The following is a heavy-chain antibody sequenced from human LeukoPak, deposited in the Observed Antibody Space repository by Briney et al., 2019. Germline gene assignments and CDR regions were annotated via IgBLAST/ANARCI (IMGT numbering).Heavy chain of an antibody. V-gene: IGHV3-23*01. D-gene: IGHD6-19*01. Sequence: GGSLRLSCAASGFTFSSYAMSWVRQAPREGLEWVSAVSGSGGSTYYADSVKGRFTISRDNSKNTLYLQMNSLRAEDTAVYYCAKDSSGWYYFDYWGQGTLVTVSS. CDR3: AKDSSGWYYFDY. J-gene: IGHJ4*02. CDR1: GFTFSSYA. CDR2: VSGSGGST.